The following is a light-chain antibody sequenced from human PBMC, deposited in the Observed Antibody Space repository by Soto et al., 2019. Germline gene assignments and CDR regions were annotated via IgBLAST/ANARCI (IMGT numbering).Light chain of an antibody. CDR2: DAS. J-gene: IGKJ1*01. V-gene: IGKV1-5*01. CDR3: QQYYSYPRT. CDR1: QTISTW. Sequence: EIQVTQSPPTLSASVGDRVTITCRASQTISTWMAWYQQKPGQAPKLLVYDASTLQSGVASRFSGSGSGTDFTLTISCLQSEDFATYYCQQYYSYPRTFGQGTKVDIK.